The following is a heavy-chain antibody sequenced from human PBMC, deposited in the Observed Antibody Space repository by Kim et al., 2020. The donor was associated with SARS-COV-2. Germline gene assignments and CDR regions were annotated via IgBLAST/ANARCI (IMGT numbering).Heavy chain of an antibody. V-gene: IGHV3-64D*09. CDR3: VKAGGIAAAGTAFDY. D-gene: IGHD6-13*01. CDR2: ISSNGGST. Sequence: GGSLRLSCSASGFTFSSYAMHWVRQAPGKGLEYVSAISSNGGSTYYADSVKGRFTISRDNSKNTLYLQMSSLRAEDTAVYYCVKAGGIAAAGTAFDYWGQGTLVTVSS. CDR1: GFTFSSYA. J-gene: IGHJ4*02.